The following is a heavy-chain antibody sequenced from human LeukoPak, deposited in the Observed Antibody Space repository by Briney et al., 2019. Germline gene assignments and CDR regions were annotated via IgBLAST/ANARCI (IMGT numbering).Heavy chain of an antibody. D-gene: IGHD5-12*01. CDR2: INPNSGDT. Sequence: ASVKVSCKASGYTFTDYYVHWVRQAPGQGLEWMGWINPNSGDTNYALKFQGRVTMTRDTSISTAYMELSRLRSDDTAVYYCARDLGGYDFVYWGQGTLVTVSS. CDR3: ARDLGGYDFVY. CDR1: GYTFTDYY. V-gene: IGHV1-2*02. J-gene: IGHJ4*02.